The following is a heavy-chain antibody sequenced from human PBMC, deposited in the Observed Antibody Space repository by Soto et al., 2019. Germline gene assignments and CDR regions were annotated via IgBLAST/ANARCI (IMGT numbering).Heavy chain of an antibody. Sequence: ASVKVSCKASGFTFTSSAVQWVRQARGQRLEWIGWIVVGSGNTNYAQKFQERVTITRDMSTGTAYMELSSLRSEDTAVYYCAAGSIRRSGSLDWFDPWGQGTLVTVSS. CDR1: GFTFTSSA. CDR3: AAGSIRRSGSLDWFDP. J-gene: IGHJ5*02. CDR2: IVVGSGNT. V-gene: IGHV1-58*01. D-gene: IGHD3-10*01.